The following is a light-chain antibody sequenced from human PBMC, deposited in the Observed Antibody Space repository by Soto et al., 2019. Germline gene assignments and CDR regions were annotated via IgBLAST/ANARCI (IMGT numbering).Light chain of an antibody. CDR1: QGISEY. CDR2: GAS. V-gene: IGKV1-27*01. CDR3: HSYNSIPRT. Sequence: DIQMAQSPSSLSASIGDRVTITCRASQGISEYLAWYQQRPGNGPNLLIYGASIFQAGVPSRFSGSGSGTHFTLTIGSLQPEDVATYYCHSYNSIPRTFGQGTTVEVK. J-gene: IGKJ1*01.